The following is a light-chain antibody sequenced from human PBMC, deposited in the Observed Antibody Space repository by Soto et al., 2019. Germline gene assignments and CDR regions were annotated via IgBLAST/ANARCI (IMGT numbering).Light chain of an antibody. J-gene: IGKJ1*01. CDR1: QTIKTY. CDR2: AAS. V-gene: IGKV1-39*01. Sequence: DIQMTQSPSPLSASVGDSVTITCRASQTIKTYLNWYRHKPGKAPELLIYAASRLQSGVASRFSGSGSGTYFILTISSLQPDDLATYYCQQTYTAPWTFGQGTKVEI. CDR3: QQTYTAPWT.